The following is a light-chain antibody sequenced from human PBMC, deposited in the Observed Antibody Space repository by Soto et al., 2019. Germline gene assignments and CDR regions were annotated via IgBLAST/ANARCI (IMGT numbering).Light chain of an antibody. CDR2: GAS. J-gene: IGKJ1*01. CDR1: QSVRSSY. CDR3: QQYGTSPWT. Sequence: EIALTQSPGTLSLSPGERATLSCRASQSVRSSYLAWFQQKAGQAPRLLIYGASSRATGIPDRFSGSESGTDFTRTISRLEPEDFAVYYCQQYGTSPWTFGQGTKVEI. V-gene: IGKV3-20*01.